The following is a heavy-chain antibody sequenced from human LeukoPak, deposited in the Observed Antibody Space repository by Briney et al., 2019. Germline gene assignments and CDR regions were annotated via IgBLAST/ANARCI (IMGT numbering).Heavy chain of an antibody. CDR3: AKGGGYSYASQGWFDP. V-gene: IGHV3-9*01. Sequence: GGSLRLSCAAPGFTFDDYAMHWVRQAPGKGLEWVSGISWNSGSIGYADSVKGRFTISRDNAKNSLYLQMNSLRAEDTALYYCAKGGGYSYASQGWFDPWGQGTLVTVSS. CDR1: GFTFDDYA. CDR2: ISWNSGSI. D-gene: IGHD5-18*01. J-gene: IGHJ5*02.